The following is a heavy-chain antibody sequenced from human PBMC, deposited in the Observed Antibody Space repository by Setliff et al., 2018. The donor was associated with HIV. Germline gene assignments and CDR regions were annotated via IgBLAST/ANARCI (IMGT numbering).Heavy chain of an antibody. D-gene: IGHD6-6*01. CDR2: ISHSGKS. J-gene: IGHJ4*02. V-gene: IGHV4-34*01. Sequence: SETLSLTCAVYGGPFNFYFWTWIRQTPGKGLEWIGDISHSGKSNYNPSLESRVTMSVDTSKNQFSLRLTSVTAADTAIYYCARSSGRYSTSSLVFWGQGTLVTVSS. CDR3: ARSSGRYSTSSLVF. CDR1: GGPFNFYF.